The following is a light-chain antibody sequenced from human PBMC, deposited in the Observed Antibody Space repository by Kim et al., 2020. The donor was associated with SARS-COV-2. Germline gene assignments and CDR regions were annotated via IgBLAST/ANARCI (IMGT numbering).Light chain of an antibody. CDR3: QSADSSDTVV. CDR2: KGN. Sequence: SYELTQPPSVSVSPGQTARITCSGDALPKKYAYWYQQKSGQAPVLVIYKGNERPSGIPERFSGSSSGTTVTLTISGVQAEDEADYYCQSADSSDTVVFGGGTQLTV. V-gene: IGLV3-25*03. J-gene: IGLJ2*01. CDR1: ALPKKY.